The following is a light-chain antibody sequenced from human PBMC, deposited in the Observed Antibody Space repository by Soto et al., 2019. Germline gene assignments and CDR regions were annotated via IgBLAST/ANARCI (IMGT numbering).Light chain of an antibody. CDR2: STS. Sequence: IVLTQSPATLSLSPGEGATLSFRASQSIFSPYLAWYQQIPGQAPRLLIYSTSTSATGVPDRFSGSGSGTDFTLTIRRLEPGDFAVYYCQHFGNSQYTFGQGTKLEIK. CDR1: QSIFSPY. CDR3: QHFGNSQYT. J-gene: IGKJ2*01. V-gene: IGKV3-20*01.